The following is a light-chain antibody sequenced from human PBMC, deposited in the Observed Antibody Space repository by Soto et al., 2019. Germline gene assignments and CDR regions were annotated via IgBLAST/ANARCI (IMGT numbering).Light chain of an antibody. CDR2: KAS. CDR3: QQYNSHSKT. J-gene: IGKJ1*01. Sequence: DIQMTQSPSTLSASVGYRVTITCRASQSISVWLAWYQQKAGKAPNLLIYKASRLESGVPSRFRGTGSGTECTLTISGLQPDDFETYYCQQYNSHSKTFGQGTKVDIK. V-gene: IGKV1-5*03. CDR1: QSISVW.